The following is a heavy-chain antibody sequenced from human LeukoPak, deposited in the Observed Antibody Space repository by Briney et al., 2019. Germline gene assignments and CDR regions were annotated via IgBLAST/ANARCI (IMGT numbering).Heavy chain of an antibody. V-gene: IGHV1-18*04. CDR1: GYTFTGYY. J-gene: IGHJ4*02. D-gene: IGHD1-1*01. Sequence: ASVKVSCKASGYTFTGYYMHWVRQAPGQGLEWMGWISANNGDTDYPPKLQDRVTMTTDTYTSTAYMELRSLRSDDTAMYYCARESHETREDYWGQGTLVTVSS. CDR2: ISANNGDT. CDR3: ARESHETREDY.